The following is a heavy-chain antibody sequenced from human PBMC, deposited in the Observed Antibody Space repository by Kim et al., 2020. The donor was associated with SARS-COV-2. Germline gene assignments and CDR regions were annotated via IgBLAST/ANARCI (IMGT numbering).Heavy chain of an antibody. D-gene: IGHD6-13*01. J-gene: IGHJ4*02. V-gene: IGHV4-34*01. Sequence: GSTNYNPPPKTRVTISGDTTKNQVSLRLSAVTAADTAVYYCAGGGIAAANWGQGTLVTVSS. CDR3: AGGGIAAAN. CDR2: GST.